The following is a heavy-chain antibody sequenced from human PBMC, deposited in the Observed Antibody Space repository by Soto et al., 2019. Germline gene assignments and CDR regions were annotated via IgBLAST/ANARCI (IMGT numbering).Heavy chain of an antibody. Sequence: QPGGSLRLSCAASGFTFSSYGMHWVRQAPGKGLEWVAVIWYDGSNKYYADSVKGRFTISRDNSKNTLYLQMNSLRAEDTAVYYCARETRWGGYDYGIVGATGFDYWGQGTLVTVSS. CDR3: ARETRWGGYDYGIVGATGFDY. V-gene: IGHV3-33*01. CDR1: GFTFSSYG. D-gene: IGHD1-26*01. CDR2: IWYDGSNK. J-gene: IGHJ4*02.